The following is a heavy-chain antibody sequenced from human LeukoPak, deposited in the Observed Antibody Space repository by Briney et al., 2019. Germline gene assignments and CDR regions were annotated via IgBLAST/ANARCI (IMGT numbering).Heavy chain of an antibody. CDR2: MNPNSGNT. CDR1: GYTFTSYD. CDR3: ARGRGCSSTSCYFGNWFDP. D-gene: IGHD2-2*01. Sequence: ASVKVSCKASGYTFTSYDINWVRQATGQGLEWMGWMNPNSGNTGYAQKFQGRVTMTRNTSISTAYMELSSLRSEDTAVYYCARGRGCSSTSCYFGNWFDPCGQGTLVTVSS. V-gene: IGHV1-8*01. J-gene: IGHJ5*02.